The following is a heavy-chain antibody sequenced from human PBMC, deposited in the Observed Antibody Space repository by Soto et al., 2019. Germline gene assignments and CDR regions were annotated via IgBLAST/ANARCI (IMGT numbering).Heavy chain of an antibody. J-gene: IGHJ6*02. D-gene: IGHD3-10*01. CDR3: ARLKGSGSDPPYYYSGIDF. CDR1: GYSFTSYW. CDR2: IYPRDSDT. V-gene: IGHV5-51*01. Sequence: PGESLKISCKASGYSFTSYWIGWVRQMPGKGLEWMGIIYPRDSDTRYSPSFQGQVTISADKSISTAYLQWSSLKASDTAMYYCARLKGSGSDPPYYYSGIDFWGQGTTVTVAS.